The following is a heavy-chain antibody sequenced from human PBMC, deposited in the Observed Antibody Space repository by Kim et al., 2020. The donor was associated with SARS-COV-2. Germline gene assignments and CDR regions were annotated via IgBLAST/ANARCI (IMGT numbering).Heavy chain of an antibody. V-gene: IGHV1-8*01. CDR1: GYTFTSYD. CDR3: ARGRQDTYYDILTGYYRKYGMDV. Sequence: ASVKVSCKASGYTFTSYDINWVRQATGQGLEWMGWMNPNSGNTGYAQKIQGRVTMTRNTSISTAYMELSSLRSEDTAVYYCARGRQDTYYDILTGYYRKYGMDVWGQGTTVTVSS. D-gene: IGHD3-9*01. CDR2: MNPNSGNT. J-gene: IGHJ6*02.